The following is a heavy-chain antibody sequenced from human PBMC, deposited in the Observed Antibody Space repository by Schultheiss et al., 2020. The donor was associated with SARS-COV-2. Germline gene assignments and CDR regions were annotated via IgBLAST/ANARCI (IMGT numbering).Heavy chain of an antibody. V-gene: IGHV5-51*01. J-gene: IGHJ4*02. D-gene: IGHD6-13*01. CDR3: ARTRWYGTYYFDY. Sequence: GGSLRLSCKGSGYSFTSYWIGWVRQMPGKGLEWMGIIYPGDSDTRYSPSFQGQVTISADKSISTAYLQWSSLKASDTAMYYCARTRWYGTYYFDYWGQGTLVTVSS. CDR1: GYSFTSYW. CDR2: IYPGDSDT.